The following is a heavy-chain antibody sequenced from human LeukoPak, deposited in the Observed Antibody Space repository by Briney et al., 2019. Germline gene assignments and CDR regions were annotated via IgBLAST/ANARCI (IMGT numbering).Heavy chain of an antibody. V-gene: IGHV3-30*04. CDR2: ISYDGSNK. J-gene: IGHJ5*02. D-gene: IGHD3-9*01. Sequence: GGSLRLSCAASGFTFSSYAMHWVRQAPGKGLEGVAVISYDGSNKYYADSVKGRFTISRDNSENTLYLQMNSLRAEDTAVYYCARRWFRESLRYFDWFPFDPWGQGTLVTVSS. CDR1: GFTFSSYA. CDR3: ARRWFRESLRYFDWFPFDP.